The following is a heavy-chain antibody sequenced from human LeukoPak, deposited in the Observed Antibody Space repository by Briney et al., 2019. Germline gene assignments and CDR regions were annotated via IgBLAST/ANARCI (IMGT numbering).Heavy chain of an antibody. CDR1: GFTFSSYG. J-gene: IGHJ4*02. Sequence: GGTLRLSCAASGFTFSSYGMSWVRQAPGKGLEWFSAISGSGGSTYYAASGKARFTIPRDNSKNTLYLQMTSLRVEDTALYYGAGRYFDWLWYFDYWGQGTLVTVSS. CDR3: AGRYFDWLWYFDY. V-gene: IGHV3-23*01. CDR2: ISGSGGST. D-gene: IGHD3-9*01.